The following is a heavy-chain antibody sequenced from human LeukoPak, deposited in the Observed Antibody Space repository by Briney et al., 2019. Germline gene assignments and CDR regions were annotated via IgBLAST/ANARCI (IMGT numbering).Heavy chain of an antibody. D-gene: IGHD2-2*01. V-gene: IGHV4-4*02. J-gene: IGHJ2*01. Sequence: SETLSLTCAVSGGSISSSNWWSWVRQPPGKGLEWIGEIYHSGSTNYNPSLKSRVTISVDKSKNQFSLKLSSVTAADTAVYYCATVTVVVPAAIRYFDLWGRGTLVTGSS. CDR1: GGSISSSNW. CDR2: IYHSGST. CDR3: ATVTVVVPAAIRYFDL.